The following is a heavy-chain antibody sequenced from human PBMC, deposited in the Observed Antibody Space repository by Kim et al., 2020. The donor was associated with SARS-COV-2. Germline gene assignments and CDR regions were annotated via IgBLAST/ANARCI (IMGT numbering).Heavy chain of an antibody. J-gene: IGHJ3*02. CDR3: ARLPDYGDYVGAFDI. V-gene: IGHV5-51*01. CDR2: IYPGDSDT. CDR1: GYSFTSYW. Sequence: GESLKISCKGSGYSFTSYWIGWVRQMPGKGLEWMGIIYPGDSDTRYSPSFQGQVTISADKSISTAYLQWSSLKASDTAMYYCARLPDYGDYVGAFDIWGQGTMVTVSS. D-gene: IGHD4-17*01.